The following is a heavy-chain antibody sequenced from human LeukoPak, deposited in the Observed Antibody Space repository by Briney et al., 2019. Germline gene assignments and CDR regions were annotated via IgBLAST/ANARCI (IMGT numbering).Heavy chain of an antibody. J-gene: IGHJ3*02. D-gene: IGHD3-10*01. CDR2: TYYRSKWYN. CDR1: GDSVSSNSAA. V-gene: IGHV6-1*01. Sequence: SQTLSLTCAISGDSVSSNSAAWNWIRQSPSRGLEWLGRTYYRSKWYNDYAVSVKSRITINPDTSKNQFSLQLNSVTPEDTAVYYCAREQAAGELLWFGDPIFRSYAFDIWGQGTMVTVSS. CDR3: AREQAAGELLWFGDPIFRSYAFDI.